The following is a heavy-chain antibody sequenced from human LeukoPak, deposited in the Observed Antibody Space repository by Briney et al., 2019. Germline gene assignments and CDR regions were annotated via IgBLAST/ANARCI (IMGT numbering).Heavy chain of an antibody. CDR2: ISSSGKAI. D-gene: IGHD3-22*01. CDR1: GFTFSNYE. J-gene: IGHJ4*02. CDR3: ARDRPGSILGHYDSSGYHY. Sequence: PGGSLRLSCAASGFTFSNYEMNWVRQAPGKGLEWVSYISSSGKAIHYADSVKGRFTISRDNARNSLYMQVSSLRAEDTAVYYCARDRPGSILGHYDSSGYHYWGQGTLVTVSA. V-gene: IGHV3-48*03.